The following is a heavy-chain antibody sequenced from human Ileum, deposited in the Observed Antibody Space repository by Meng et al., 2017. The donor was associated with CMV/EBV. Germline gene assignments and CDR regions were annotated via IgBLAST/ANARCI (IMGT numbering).Heavy chain of an antibody. CDR3: AKGTIPVAGAGGYHFDY. J-gene: IGHJ4*02. D-gene: IGHD6-13*01. V-gene: IGHV3-23*01. CDR1: VRFSHYA. Sequence: VRFSHYAMSWVRQAPGKAPEWVSRISGSGDTTYDADSVKGRFTISRDKSKNTLYLQVNSLRAEDTALYYCAKGTIPVAGAGGYHFDYWGQGILVTVSS. CDR2: ISGSGDTT.